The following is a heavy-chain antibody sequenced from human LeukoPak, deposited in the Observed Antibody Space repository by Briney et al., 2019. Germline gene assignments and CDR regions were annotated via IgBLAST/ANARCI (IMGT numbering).Heavy chain of an antibody. V-gene: IGHV4-59*01. CDR1: GGSISTCY. CDR3: ARWEASRVAFDI. Sequence: SETLSLTCTVSGGSISTCYWSWIRQPPGRGLEWIGYIYYSGITDYSPSLKSRVTLSIDTSKKQFSLKLSSVTAADTAVYYCARWEASRVAFDIWGQGTLVTVSS. CDR2: IYYSGIT. J-gene: IGHJ3*02. D-gene: IGHD1-26*01.